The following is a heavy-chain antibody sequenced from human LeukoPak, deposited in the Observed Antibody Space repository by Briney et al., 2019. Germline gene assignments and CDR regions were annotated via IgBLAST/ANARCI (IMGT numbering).Heavy chain of an antibody. D-gene: IGHD2/OR15-2a*01. V-gene: IGHV3-30-3*01. Sequence: SCKASGGTFSSYAMHWVRQAPGKGLEWVAVISYDGSNKYYADSVKGRFTISRDNSKNTLYLQMNSLRAEDTAVYYCARAQNREKYFDLWGRGTLVTVSS. CDR2: ISYDGSNK. J-gene: IGHJ2*01. CDR1: GGTFSSYA. CDR3: ARAQNREKYFDL.